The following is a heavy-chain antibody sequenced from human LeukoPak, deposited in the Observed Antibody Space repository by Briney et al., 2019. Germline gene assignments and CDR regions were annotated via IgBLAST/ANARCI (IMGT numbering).Heavy chain of an antibody. CDR3: ARDERSYCGGDCYCSY. J-gene: IGHJ4*02. D-gene: IGHD2-21*02. CDR2: ISSSSSYI. V-gene: IGHV3-21*01. CDR1: GFTFSSYS. Sequence: GGSLRLSCAASGFTFSSYSMNWVRQAPGKGLEWVSSISSSSSYIYYADSVKGRFTISRDNAKNSLYLQMNSLRAEDTAVYYCARDERSYCGGDCYCSYWGQGTLVTVSS.